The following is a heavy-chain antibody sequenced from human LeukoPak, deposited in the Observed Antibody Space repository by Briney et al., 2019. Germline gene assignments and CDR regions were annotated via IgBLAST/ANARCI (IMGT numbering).Heavy chain of an antibody. Sequence: GGSLRLSCAASGFTFSSYSMNWVRQAPGKGLEWVSSISTSSSYIYYADSVKGRFIIARDNAKNSLYLQMSSLRAEDSAVNYCARGGGYCSGGSCPTPDYWGQGTLVTVSS. CDR3: ARGGGYCSGGSCPTPDY. V-gene: IGHV3-21*01. D-gene: IGHD2-15*01. CDR1: GFTFSSYS. CDR2: ISTSSSYI. J-gene: IGHJ4*02.